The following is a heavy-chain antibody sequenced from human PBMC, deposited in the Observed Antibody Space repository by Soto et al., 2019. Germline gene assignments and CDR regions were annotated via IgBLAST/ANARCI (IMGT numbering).Heavy chain of an antibody. Sequence: SVKVSCKASGGTFSSYTISWVRQAPGQGLEWMGRIIPILGIANYAQKFQGRVTITADKSTSTAYMELSSLRSDDTAVYYCARELAVAGTPPAEYLQHWGQGTLVTVSS. D-gene: IGHD6-19*01. J-gene: IGHJ1*01. CDR2: IIPILGIA. CDR3: ARELAVAGTPPAEYLQH. CDR1: GGTFSSYT. V-gene: IGHV1-69*04.